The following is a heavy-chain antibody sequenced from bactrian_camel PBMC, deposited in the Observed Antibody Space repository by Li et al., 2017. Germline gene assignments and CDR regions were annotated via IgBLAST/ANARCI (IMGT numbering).Heavy chain of an antibody. J-gene: IGHJ4*01. Sequence: HVQLVESGGGSVQAGGSLTLSCSVSGYKHTTYCAAWFRQAPGKEREMVAVIDSFGNAIYADSVKGRFTISRVNANTTLYLQMNSLKPEDTAMYYCAALLLSDAPRSPGAYRYWGQGTQVTVST. CDR2: IDSFGNA. V-gene: IGHV3S53*01. CDR1: GYKHTTYC. D-gene: IGHD2*01. CDR3: AALLLSDAPRSPGAYRY.